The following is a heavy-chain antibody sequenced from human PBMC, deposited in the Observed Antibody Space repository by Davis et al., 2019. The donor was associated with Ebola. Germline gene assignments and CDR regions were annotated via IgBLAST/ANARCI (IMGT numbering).Heavy chain of an antibody. CDR1: GFTFSSYA. V-gene: IGHV3-23*01. J-gene: IGHJ4*02. Sequence: GESLKISCAASGFTFSSYAMSWVRQAPGKGLEWVSAISGSGGSTYYADSVKGRFTISRDNSKNTLYLQMNSLRAEDTAVYYCAKLDSSGYYRAYFDYWGQGTLVTVSS. CDR2: ISGSGGST. D-gene: IGHD3-22*01. CDR3: AKLDSSGYYRAYFDY.